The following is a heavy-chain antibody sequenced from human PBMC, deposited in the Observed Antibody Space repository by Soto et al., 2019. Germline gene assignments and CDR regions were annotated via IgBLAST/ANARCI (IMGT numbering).Heavy chain of an antibody. CDR3: ASLLAWAAVP. CDR1: GGSFSGYY. D-gene: IGHD3-3*02. V-gene: IGHV4-34*01. J-gene: IGHJ5*02. CDR2: INPSGGT. Sequence: QVQLQQWGAGLLKPSETLSLTCAVYGGSFSGYYWSWLRQPPGKGREWIGEINPSGGTNDNPSLKSRVTISVDTTKHQFSLKLSSVTAADTAVYCCASLLAWAAVPWGQGTLVTVSS.